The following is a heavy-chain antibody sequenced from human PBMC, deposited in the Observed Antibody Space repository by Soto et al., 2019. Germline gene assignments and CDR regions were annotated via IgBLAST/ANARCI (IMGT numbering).Heavy chain of an antibody. CDR2: ISGSGGST. J-gene: IGHJ5*02. D-gene: IGHD3-9*01. Sequence: GGSLSLSCSASGFTFSRYAMSWVRQAPGEGLEWVSAISGSGGSTYYADSVKGRFTISRDHSKDTLYLQMNSLRGEDKAVYYCAKTTANYDILTGYLRGWFDPWGQGTLVTVSA. CDR3: AKTTANYDILTGYLRGWFDP. V-gene: IGHV3-23*01. CDR1: GFTFSRYA.